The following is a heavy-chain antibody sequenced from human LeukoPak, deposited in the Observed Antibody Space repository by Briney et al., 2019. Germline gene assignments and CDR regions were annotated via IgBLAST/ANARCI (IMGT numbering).Heavy chain of an antibody. CDR1: GFTFSSYG. CDR2: ISYDGNNK. CDR3: ARGWRREQWQVHGGVDY. J-gene: IGHJ4*02. V-gene: IGHV3-30*03. D-gene: IGHD6-19*01. Sequence: GGSLRLSCAASGFTFSSYGMHWVRQAPGKGLEWVAVISYDGNNKYYADSVKGRFTISRDNSENTLYLQMNSLRAEDTAAYYCARGWRREQWQVHGGVDYWGQGTLVTVSS.